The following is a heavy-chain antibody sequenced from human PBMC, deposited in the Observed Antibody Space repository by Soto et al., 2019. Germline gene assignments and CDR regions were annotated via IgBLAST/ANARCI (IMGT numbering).Heavy chain of an antibody. D-gene: IGHD1-26*01. CDR2: ISSSSSTI. V-gene: IGHV3-48*02. CDR1: GFTFSSYS. Sequence: EVQLVESGGGLVQPGGSLRLSCAASGFTFSSYSMNWVRQAAGKGLEWVSYISSSSSTIHYADSVKGRFTISRDNAKNSLYLQMNSQRDEDTAVYYCARDRGGSYYGGWGQGTLVTVSS. J-gene: IGHJ4*02. CDR3: ARDRGGSYYGG.